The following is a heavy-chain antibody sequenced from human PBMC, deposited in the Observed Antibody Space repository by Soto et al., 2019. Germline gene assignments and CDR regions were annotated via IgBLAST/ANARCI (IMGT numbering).Heavy chain of an antibody. J-gene: IGHJ3*02. CDR1: GYTFTSYD. D-gene: IGHD2-15*01. Sequence: ASVKVSCKASGYTFTSYDINWVRQATGQGIEWMGWMNPNSGNTGYAQKFQGRVTMTRNTSISTAYMELSSLRSEDTAVYYCARTWGIVVVVAATPNAFDIWGQGTMVTVS. CDR3: ARTWGIVVVVAATPNAFDI. V-gene: IGHV1-8*01. CDR2: MNPNSGNT.